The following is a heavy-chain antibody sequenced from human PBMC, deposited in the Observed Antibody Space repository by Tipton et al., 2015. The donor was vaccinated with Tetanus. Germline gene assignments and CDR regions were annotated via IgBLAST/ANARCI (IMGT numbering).Heavy chain of an antibody. CDR2: VYYDGSA. CDR1: GDSISSSEYY. V-gene: IGHV4-39*01. Sequence: TLSLTCTVSGDSISSSEYYLGWIRQPPGEGLEWIASVYYDGSAYTNPSLKSRIAISIDTSGSQFSLKVHSVTAADTAFYYCAGPTLAHDAFDFWGQGTMVTVS. D-gene: IGHD5-12*01. CDR3: AGPTLAHDAFDF. J-gene: IGHJ3*01.